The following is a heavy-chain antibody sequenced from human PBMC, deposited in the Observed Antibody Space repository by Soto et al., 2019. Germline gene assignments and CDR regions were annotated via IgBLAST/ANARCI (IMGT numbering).Heavy chain of an antibody. D-gene: IGHD3-10*01. CDR1: GGSFSGYY. Sequence: PSETLSLTCAVYGGSFSGYYWSWIRQPPGKGLEWIGEINHSGSTNYNPSLKSRVTISVDTSKNQFSLKLSSVTAADTAVYYCNTDYYGSGSHYWGEGTMVTVSS. CDR2: INHSGST. J-gene: IGHJ4*02. V-gene: IGHV4-34*01. CDR3: NTDYYGSGSHY.